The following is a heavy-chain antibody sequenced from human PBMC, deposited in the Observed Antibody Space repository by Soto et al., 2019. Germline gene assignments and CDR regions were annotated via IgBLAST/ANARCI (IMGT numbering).Heavy chain of an antibody. CDR3: AGMRRHVGIRRGNPAPGFDY. V-gene: IGHV4-34*01. J-gene: IGHJ4*02. CDR2: IADRGTT. Sequence: SETVCLTCAVSGGSASLYWCHCIRHPPGKGLEGIGGIADRGTTNFNPSLKPRITMSIATSKNQFALKLSSVGAADKAVYFGAGMRRHVGIRRGNPAPGFDYWSQGSPVTVS. CDR1: GGSASLYW. D-gene: IGHD1-1*01.